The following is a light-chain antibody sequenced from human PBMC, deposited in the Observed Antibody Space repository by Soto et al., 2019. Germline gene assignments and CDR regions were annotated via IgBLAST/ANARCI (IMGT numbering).Light chain of an antibody. CDR1: QRIIGW. J-gene: IGKJ1*01. Sequence: DIQMTQSPSTRSASVGDTVTLTCRASQRIIGWLAWHQQKPGKAPKLLIYDASALKRGVPPRFSGSGSGTEFTLTISSLQPDDFATYYCQQYDSFSVTFGQGTKVEIK. CDR3: QQYDSFSVT. CDR2: DAS. V-gene: IGKV1-5*01.